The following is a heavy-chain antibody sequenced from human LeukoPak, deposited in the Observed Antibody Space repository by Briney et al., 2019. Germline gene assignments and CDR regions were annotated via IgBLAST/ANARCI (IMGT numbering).Heavy chain of an antibody. J-gene: IGHJ4*02. D-gene: IGHD3-10*01. CDR1: GGSISSGGYY. CDR2: IYHSGST. CDR3: ARDLYGSGSRGPYFDY. V-gene: IGHV4-30-2*01. Sequence: PSQTLSLTCTVSGGSISSGGYYWSWIRQPPGKGLEWIGYIYHSGSTYYNPSLKSRVTISVDTSKNQFSLKLSSVTAADTAVYYCARDLYGSGSRGPYFDYWGQGTLVTVSS.